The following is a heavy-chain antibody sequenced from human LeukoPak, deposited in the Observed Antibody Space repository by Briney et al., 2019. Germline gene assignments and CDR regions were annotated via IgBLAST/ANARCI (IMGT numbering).Heavy chain of an antibody. CDR3: AKDQDYYDSSVGGMDV. CDR2: ISGSGGST. V-gene: IGHV3-23*01. CDR1: GFRFSSYA. J-gene: IGHJ6*02. D-gene: IGHD3-22*01. Sequence: GGSLRLACAASGFRFSSYAMSWVRQAPGKGLEWVSAISGSGGSTYYADSVKGRFTISRDNSKNTLYLQMNSLRAEDTAVYYCAKDQDYYDSSVGGMDVWGQGTTVTVSS.